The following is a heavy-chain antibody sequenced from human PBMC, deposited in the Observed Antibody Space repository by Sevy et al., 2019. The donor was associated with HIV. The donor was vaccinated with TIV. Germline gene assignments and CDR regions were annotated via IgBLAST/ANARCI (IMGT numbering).Heavy chain of an antibody. D-gene: IGHD1-26*01. Sequence: GGSLRLSCIGSGFSFSYYGIHWVRQAPGKGLDWVALISHDGINEYYADSVKGRFTISRDNSKNTVYLEMNSLRNEDTAIYFCANAYSGSYSHSYLYALDVRGQGTTVTVSS. CDR2: ISHDGINE. J-gene: IGHJ6*02. CDR3: ANAYSGSYSHSYLYALDV. CDR1: GFSFSYYG. V-gene: IGHV3-30*18.